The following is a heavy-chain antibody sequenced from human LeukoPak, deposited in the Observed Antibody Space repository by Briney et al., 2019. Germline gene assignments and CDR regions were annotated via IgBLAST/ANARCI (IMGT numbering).Heavy chain of an antibody. V-gene: IGHV4-39*01. CDR3: ARHSGIGGYYYYGMDV. Sequence: SETLSLTCTVSGDSISSDTYHWGWIRQPPGKGLEWIGSIHNSGSTYYNPPLKSRITISADTSKNQFSLRMTSVTAADTAVYFCARHSGIGGYYYYGMDVWGQGTTVTVSS. J-gene: IGHJ6*02. D-gene: IGHD2-21*01. CDR2: IHNSGST. CDR1: GDSISSDTYH.